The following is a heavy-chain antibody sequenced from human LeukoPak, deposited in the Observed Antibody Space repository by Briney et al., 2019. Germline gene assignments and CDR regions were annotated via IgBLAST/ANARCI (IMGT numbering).Heavy chain of an antibody. Sequence: GASVKVSCKASGYTFTSYYMHWVRQAPGQGLEWMGIINPSGGSTSYAQKFQGRVTMTRDMSTSTVYMELSSLRSEDTAVYYCARDLRNCSGGSCCTFDDYWGQGTLVTVSS. V-gene: IGHV1-46*01. CDR3: ARDLRNCSGGSCCTFDDY. J-gene: IGHJ4*02. CDR2: INPSGGST. D-gene: IGHD2-15*01. CDR1: GYTFTSYY.